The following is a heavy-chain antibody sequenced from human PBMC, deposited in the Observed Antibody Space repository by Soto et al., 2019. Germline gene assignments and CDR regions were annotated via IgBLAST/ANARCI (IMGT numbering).Heavy chain of an antibody. Sequence: QVQLVESGGGVVQPGRSLRLSCAASGFTFSSYAMHWVLQAPGKGLVWVAVISYDGSNKYYADSVKGRFTISRDNSKNTLYLQMNRLRAEDTAVYYCARGRSGSRSWLLLDYWGQGTLVTVS. D-gene: IGHD1-26*01. V-gene: IGHV3-30-3*01. CDR2: ISYDGSNK. CDR3: ARGRSGSRSWLLLDY. J-gene: IGHJ4*02. CDR1: GFTFSSYA.